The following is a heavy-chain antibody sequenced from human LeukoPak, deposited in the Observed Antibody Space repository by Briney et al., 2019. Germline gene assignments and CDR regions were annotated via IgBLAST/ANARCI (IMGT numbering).Heavy chain of an antibody. CDR3: AKGPYIVVVVAATYYFDY. CDR1: GFTFSSYA. D-gene: IGHD2-15*01. V-gene: IGHV3-23*01. CDR2: ISGSGGST. J-gene: IGHJ4*02. Sequence: PGGSLRLSCAASGFTFSSYAMSWVRQAPGKGLEWVSAISGSGGSTYYADSVKGRFTISRDNSKNTLYLQMNSLRAEDTAVYYCAKGPYIVVVVAATYYFDYWGQGTLVTASS.